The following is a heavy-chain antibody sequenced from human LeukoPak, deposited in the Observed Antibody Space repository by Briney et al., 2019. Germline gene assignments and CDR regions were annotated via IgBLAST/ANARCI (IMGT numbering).Heavy chain of an antibody. CDR3: ARDDTAMVTGCDY. D-gene: IGHD5-18*01. CDR1: GFTFSSYW. J-gene: IGHJ4*02. V-gene: IGHV3-7*01. Sequence: GGSLRLSCAASGFTFSSYWMNWVRQAPGKGLEWVANINQDGSEKYYVDSVKGRFTISRDNSKNTLYLQMNSLRAEDTAVYYCARDDTAMVTGCDYWGQGTLVTVSS. CDR2: INQDGSEK.